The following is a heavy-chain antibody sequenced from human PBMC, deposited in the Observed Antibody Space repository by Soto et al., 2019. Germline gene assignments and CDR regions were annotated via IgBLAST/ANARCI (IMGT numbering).Heavy chain of an antibody. V-gene: IGHV3-64*01. CDR1: GFTFSSYA. CDR2: ISSNGGST. D-gene: IGHD2-2*01. J-gene: IGHJ6*03. CDR3: AREVGVVPAAIERGTPHMDV. Sequence: GGSLRLSCAASGFTFSSYAMHWVRQAPGKGLEYVSAISSNGGSTYYANSVKGRFTISRDNSKNTLYLQIGSLRAEDMAVYYCAREVGVVPAAIERGTPHMDVWGKGTTVTVSS.